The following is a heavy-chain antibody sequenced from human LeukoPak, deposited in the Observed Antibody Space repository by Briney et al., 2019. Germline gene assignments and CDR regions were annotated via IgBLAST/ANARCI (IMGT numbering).Heavy chain of an antibody. D-gene: IGHD2-21*01. Sequence: ALKIPRQGPGYSFPSYWISWERQMPGKGLEWMGRIAPRDSYTNYSPPFQGHVTISASKSISTAYLQWSRLKASDTAMYYCARHRVIADAFDIWGQGTMVTVSS. CDR1: GYSFPSYW. V-gene: IGHV5-10-1*01. J-gene: IGHJ3*02. CDR3: ARHRVIADAFDI. CDR2: IAPRDSYT.